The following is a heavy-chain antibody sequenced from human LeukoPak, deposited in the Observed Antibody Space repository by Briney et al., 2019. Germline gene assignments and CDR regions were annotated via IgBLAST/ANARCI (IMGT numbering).Heavy chain of an antibody. CDR3: ARARYIGAASGTPWFDP. V-gene: IGHV1-69*04. J-gene: IGHJ5*02. Sequence: ASVKVSCKTSGGAFDNYAISWVRQAHGRGLEWMGRIVPTLGLSAYAQNFQGRVTITADKSTTTVNLELNGLRSDDTAIYYCARARYIGAASGTPWFDPWGQGTLVTVSS. D-gene: IGHD6-13*01. CDR2: IVPTLGLS. CDR1: GGAFDNYA.